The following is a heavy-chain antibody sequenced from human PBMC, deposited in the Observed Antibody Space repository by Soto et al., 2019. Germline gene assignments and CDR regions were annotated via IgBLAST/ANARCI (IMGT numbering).Heavy chain of an antibody. D-gene: IGHD3-10*01. CDR3: AKDMRGSVSYYIYGMDV. V-gene: IGHV3-23*04. CDR2: ISASGGST. J-gene: IGHJ6*02. Sequence: EVQLVESGGGLVQPGGSLRLSCAASGFTFSSYAMSWVRQAPGKGLEWVSTISASGGSTYHADSVKGRFTISRDNSKNTLYLQTDSLRDEDTAAYYCAKDMRGSVSYYIYGMDVGCQGTAVTVS. CDR1: GFTFSSYA.